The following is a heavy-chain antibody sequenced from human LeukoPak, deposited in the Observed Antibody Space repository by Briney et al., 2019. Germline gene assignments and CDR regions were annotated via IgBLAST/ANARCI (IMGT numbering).Heavy chain of an antibody. CDR3: ARSPAYQPLLYPP. D-gene: IGHD2-2*02. J-gene: IGHJ5*02. CDR1: GYTFTSYD. V-gene: IGHV1-8*01. CDR2: MNPNSGNT. Sequence: RASVKVPCKASGYTFTSYDINWVRQATGQGLEWMGWMNPNSGNTGYAQKFQGRVTMTRNTSISTAYMELSSLRSEDTAVYYCARSPAYQPLLYPPWGQGTLVTVSS.